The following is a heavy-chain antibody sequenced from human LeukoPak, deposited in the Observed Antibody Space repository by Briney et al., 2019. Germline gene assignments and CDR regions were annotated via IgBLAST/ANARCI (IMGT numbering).Heavy chain of an antibody. D-gene: IGHD6-25*01. V-gene: IGHV4-39*01. CDR3: AKSRWIAAGPFDY. Sequence: SETLSLTCAVSGVSITSGSYYWGWIRQPPGKGLEWIGSVHHSGNNHYNPSLKSRVTVSVDTSKNQFSLKVKSVSAADTAIFYCAKSRWIAAGPFDYWGQGSLVTVPS. CDR2: VHHSGNN. CDR1: GVSITSGSYY. J-gene: IGHJ4*02.